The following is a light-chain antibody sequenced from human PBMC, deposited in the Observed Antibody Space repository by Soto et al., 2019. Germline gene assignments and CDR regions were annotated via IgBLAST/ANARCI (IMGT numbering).Light chain of an antibody. CDR3: QKYNSAPHT. V-gene: IGKV1-27*01. Sequence: DILMTQSPSSLSASVGDRVTITCRASQGISNYLAWYQQKPRKVPKLLIYSASTFKAVVPSRFSGSGSGTDFTLTIRSLQPEDVATYYCQKYNSAPHTFGQGTKLEIK. J-gene: IGKJ2*01. CDR2: SAS. CDR1: QGISNY.